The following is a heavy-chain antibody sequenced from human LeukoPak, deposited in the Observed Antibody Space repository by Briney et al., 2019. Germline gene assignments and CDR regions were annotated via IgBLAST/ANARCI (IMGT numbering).Heavy chain of an antibody. V-gene: IGHV3-30*02. D-gene: IGHD3-10*01. CDR3: AKDRQYYASGSYSH. CDR1: GFTFSSHG. J-gene: IGHJ4*02. CDR2: IKFDGLVT. Sequence: PGGPLRLSCAASGFTFSSHGMHWVRQAPGKGLQWVAFIKFDGLVTYYADSVKGRFTISRDKSKNTLFLQMKSLRAGDTAVYLCAKDRQYYASGSYSHWGQGTLVTVSS.